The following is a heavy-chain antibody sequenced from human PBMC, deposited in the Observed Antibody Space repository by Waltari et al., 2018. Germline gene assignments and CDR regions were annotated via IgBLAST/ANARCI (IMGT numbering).Heavy chain of an antibody. J-gene: IGHJ3*02. CDR2: MYSSGAT. CDR3: VRPGSTVTPRAFDI. CDR1: GGPISSIYN. D-gene: IGHD4-17*01. Sequence: QLQLQESGPGLVNPSETLSLNCTSSGGPISSIYNWAWVRKAPGKGLEWVGTMYSSGATSNNPSLDSRLSMSIDTSKNLFSLKLSSVTATDTAVYFCVRPGSTVTPRAFDIWGQGIKVTVSS. V-gene: IGHV4-39*01.